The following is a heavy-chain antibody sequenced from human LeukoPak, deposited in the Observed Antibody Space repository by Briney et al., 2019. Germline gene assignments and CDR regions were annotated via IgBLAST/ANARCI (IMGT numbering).Heavy chain of an antibody. CDR2: IRYDGSNK. Sequence: PGGSLRLSCAASGFTFSSYGMHWVRQAPGKGLEWVAFIRYDGSNKYYADSVKGRFTISRDNSKNTLYLQINSLRAEDTAVYYCAKDYGGNSGYFQHWGQGTLVTVSS. CDR3: AKDYGGNSGYFQH. CDR1: GFTFSSYG. V-gene: IGHV3-30*02. D-gene: IGHD4-23*01. J-gene: IGHJ1*01.